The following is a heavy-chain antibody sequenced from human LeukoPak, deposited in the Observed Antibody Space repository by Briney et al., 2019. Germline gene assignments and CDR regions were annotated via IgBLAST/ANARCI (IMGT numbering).Heavy chain of an antibody. D-gene: IGHD3-10*01. CDR2: IYYSGST. CDR3: ARGGYYGSGNDFRFDP. Sequence: KTSETLSLTCTVSGGSISSTSYYWGWIRQPPGKGLEWIGSIYYSGSTNYNPSLNSRVTISVDTSKNQFFLKLTSVTAADTAVYFCARGGYYGSGNDFRFDPWGQGTLVTVSS. CDR1: GGSISSTSYY. J-gene: IGHJ5*02. V-gene: IGHV4-39*07.